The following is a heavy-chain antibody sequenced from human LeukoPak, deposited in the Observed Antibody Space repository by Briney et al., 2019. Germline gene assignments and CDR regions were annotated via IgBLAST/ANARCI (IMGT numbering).Heavy chain of an antibody. J-gene: IGHJ4*02. D-gene: IGHD4-23*01. CDR3: AKDHNGGSTYYFDY. CDR2: IIPIFGTA. Sequence: ASVKVSCKASGGTFSSYAISWVRQAPGQGLEWMGGIIPIFGTANYAQKFQGRVTITTDESTSTAYMELSSLRAEDTAVYYCAKDHNGGSTYYFDYWGQGTLVTVSS. V-gene: IGHV1-69*05. CDR1: GGTFSSYA.